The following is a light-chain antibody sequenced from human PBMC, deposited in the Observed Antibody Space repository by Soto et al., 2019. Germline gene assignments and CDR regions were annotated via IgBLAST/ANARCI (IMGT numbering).Light chain of an antibody. CDR1: QSVSSSF. Sequence: ENVLTQSPGTLPLSPGDRATLSCRASQSVSSSFLAWYQQKPGQAPRLLIYGASNRASGIPDRFSGSGSGTDFTLTITRLEPGNFAVYYCQQYGRSPDLFTFGPGTKVDI. CDR2: GAS. V-gene: IGKV3-20*01. CDR3: QQYGRSPDLFT. J-gene: IGKJ3*01.